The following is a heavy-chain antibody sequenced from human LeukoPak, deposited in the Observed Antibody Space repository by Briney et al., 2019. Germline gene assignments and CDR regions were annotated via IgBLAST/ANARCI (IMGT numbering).Heavy chain of an antibody. J-gene: IGHJ4*02. V-gene: IGHV3-73*01. CDR1: GLSFSGSA. CDR3: AKDVGYCSGGSCHAPPDY. CDR2: IRSKANSYVT. D-gene: IGHD2-15*01. Sequence: GSLRLSCAASGLSFSGSAMHWVRQASGRGLEWLGRIRSKANSYVTAYAASVNGRFIISRDDSRNTAYLQMNSLQTEDTAVYYCAKDVGYCSGGSCHAPPDYWGQGTLVTVSS.